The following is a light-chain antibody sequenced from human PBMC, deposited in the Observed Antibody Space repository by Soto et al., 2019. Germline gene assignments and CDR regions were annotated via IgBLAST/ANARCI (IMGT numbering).Light chain of an antibody. J-gene: IGKJ4*01. CDR3: QHYSVFLLT. Sequence: DLQMTQFPSTLSASVGDRVTITCRASESISSWLAWYQQKPGKAPKILIYKASTLQSGVPSRFTGSGSGTEFTLTISSLQPDDFATYYCQHYSVFLLTFGGGTKVEIK. V-gene: IGKV1-5*03. CDR2: KAS. CDR1: ESISSW.